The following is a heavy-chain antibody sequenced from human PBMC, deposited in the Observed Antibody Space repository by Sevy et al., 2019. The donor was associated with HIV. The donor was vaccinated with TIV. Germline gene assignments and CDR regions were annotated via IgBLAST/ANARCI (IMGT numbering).Heavy chain of an antibody. CDR3: ARDRIAAAGTRSPGMDV. Sequence: SETLSLTCTVSGGSISSYYWSWIRQPPGKGLEWIGYIYYSGSTNYNPSLKSRVTISVDTSKNQFSLKLSSVTAAETAVYYCARDRIAAAGTRSPGMDVWGQGTTVTVSS. J-gene: IGHJ6*02. V-gene: IGHV4-59*01. CDR2: IYYSGST. CDR1: GGSISSYY. D-gene: IGHD6-13*01.